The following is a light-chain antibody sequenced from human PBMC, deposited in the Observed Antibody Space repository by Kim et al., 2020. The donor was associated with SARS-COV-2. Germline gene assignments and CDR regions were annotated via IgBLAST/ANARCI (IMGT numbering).Light chain of an antibody. V-gene: IGKV4-1*01. J-gene: IGKJ1*01. Sequence: DIVMTQSPDSLAVSLGERATIKCKSSQSVFHSANDKNNLAWYQQRPGQFPKLLIYWASTREFGVPDRFRGSGSGTDFTLTISGLQAEDVAVYYCQQYYSIPWTFGQGTKVDIK. CDR3: QQYYSIPWT. CDR1: QSVFHSANDKNN. CDR2: WAS.